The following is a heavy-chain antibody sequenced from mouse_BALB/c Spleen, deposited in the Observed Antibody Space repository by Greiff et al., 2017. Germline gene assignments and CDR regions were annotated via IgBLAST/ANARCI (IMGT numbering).Heavy chain of an antibody. D-gene: IGHD2-4*01. CDR3: ASYDYGYAMDY. V-gene: IGHV2-9*02. CDR1: GFSLTSYG. J-gene: IGHJ4*01. Sequence: VKVVESGPGLVAPSQSLSITCTVSGFSLTSYGVHWVRQPPGKGLEWLGVIWAGGSTNYNSALMSRLSISKDNSKSQVFLKMNSLQTDDTAMYYCASYDYGYAMDYWGQGTSVTVSS. CDR2: IWAGGST.